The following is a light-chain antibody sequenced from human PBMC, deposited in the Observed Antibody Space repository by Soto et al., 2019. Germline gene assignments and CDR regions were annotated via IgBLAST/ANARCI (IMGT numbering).Light chain of an antibody. CDR2: KAS. CDR1: QTIFIW. Sequence: DIQMTQYPSILSASVGDRVTITCRASQTIFIWLAFYQQKPGTPPKLLIYKASTLQSGVPSRFSGSGSGTEFTLTISRLEPEDFAVYYCQQYGSSGTFGQGTKVDIK. J-gene: IGKJ1*01. V-gene: IGKV1-5*03. CDR3: QQYGSSGT.